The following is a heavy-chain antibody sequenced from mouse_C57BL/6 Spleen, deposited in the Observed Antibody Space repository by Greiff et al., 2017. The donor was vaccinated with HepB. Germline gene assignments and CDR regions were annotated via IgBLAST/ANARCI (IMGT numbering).Heavy chain of an antibody. CDR1: GYTFTSYT. V-gene: IGHV1-4*01. Sequence: QVQLQQSGAELARPGASVKMSCKASGYTFTSYTMHWVKQRPGQGLEWIGYINPSSGYTKYNQKFKDKATLTADKSSSTAYMQLSSLTSEYSAVYYCARSYYGSSLYYYAMDYWGQGTSVTVSS. D-gene: IGHD1-1*01. J-gene: IGHJ4*01. CDR3: ARSYYGSSLYYYAMDY. CDR2: INPSSGYT.